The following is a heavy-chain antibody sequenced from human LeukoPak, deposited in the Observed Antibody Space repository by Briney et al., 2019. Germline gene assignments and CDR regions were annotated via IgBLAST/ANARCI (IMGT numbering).Heavy chain of an antibody. CDR2: IYTSGST. CDR1: GGSISSYY. V-gene: IGHV4-4*07. D-gene: IGHD2-15*01. CDR3: ARDLITVVAATLQNWFDP. Sequence: SETLSLTCTVPGGSISSYYWSWIRQPAGKGLEWIGRIYTSGSTNYNPSLKSRVTMSVDTSKNQFPLKLSSVTAADTAVYYCARDLITVVAATLQNWFDPWGQGTLVTVSS. J-gene: IGHJ5*02.